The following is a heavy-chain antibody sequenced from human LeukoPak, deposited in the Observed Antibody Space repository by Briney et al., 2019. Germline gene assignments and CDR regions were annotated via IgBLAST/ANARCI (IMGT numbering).Heavy chain of an antibody. CDR3: ARAEGYCSSTSCFPGAFDI. D-gene: IGHD2-2*01. Sequence: ASVKVSCKVSGYTLTELSMHWVRQAPGKGLEWMGGIIPIFGTANYAQKFQGRVTITADESTSTAYMELSSLRSEDTAVYYCARAEGYCSSTSCFPGAFDIWGQGTMVTVSS. J-gene: IGHJ3*02. V-gene: IGHV1-69*13. CDR1: GYTLTELS. CDR2: IIPIFGTA.